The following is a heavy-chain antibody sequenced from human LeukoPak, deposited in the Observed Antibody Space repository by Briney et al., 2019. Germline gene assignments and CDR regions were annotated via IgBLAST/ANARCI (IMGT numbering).Heavy chain of an antibody. CDR3: ARRDYAAWFDP. Sequence: SETLSLTXNVSGDSIASGGFYWAWIGQSPGKGLEWIGNVYYSGTTQYNPSLKGRVTISMDMSKNQFSLNLNSVSVTDTAIYYCARRDYAAWFDPWGQGTLVTVSS. D-gene: IGHD4/OR15-4a*01. J-gene: IGHJ5*02. V-gene: IGHV4-39*01. CDR2: VYYSGTT. CDR1: GDSIASGGFY.